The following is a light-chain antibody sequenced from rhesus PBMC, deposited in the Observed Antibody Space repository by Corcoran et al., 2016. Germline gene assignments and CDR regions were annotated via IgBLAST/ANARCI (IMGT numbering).Light chain of an antibody. CDR1: NSDIGYYNR. CDR3: SSFASRGTYM. Sequence: QAAPTQSPSVSGSPGQSVTISCTGTNSDIGYYNRVSWYQQHPGKAPQLMIYGVSSRPSGVSDRFSGSKSGNTASLTISGLQAVDAPASYCSSFASRGTYMFGSGTRFPVL. V-gene: IGLV2-13*03. J-gene: IGLJ1*01. CDR2: GVS.